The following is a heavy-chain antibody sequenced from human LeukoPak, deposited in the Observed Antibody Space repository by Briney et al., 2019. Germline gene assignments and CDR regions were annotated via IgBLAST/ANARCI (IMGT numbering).Heavy chain of an antibody. D-gene: IGHD3-22*01. CDR2: ISGSGGST. J-gene: IGHJ4*02. Sequence: PGGSLRLSCAASGFTFSSYAMSWVRQAPGKGLEWVSAISGSGGSTYYADSVKGRFTISRDNSRNTLYLQMNSLRAEDTAVYYCTKDRITMIVVVNDYWGQGTLVTVSS. CDR1: GFTFSSYA. V-gene: IGHV3-23*01. CDR3: TKDRITMIVVVNDY.